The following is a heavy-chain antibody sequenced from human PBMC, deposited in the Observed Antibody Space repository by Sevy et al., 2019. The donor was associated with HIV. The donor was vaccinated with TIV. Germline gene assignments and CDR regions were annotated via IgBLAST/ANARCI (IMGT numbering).Heavy chain of an antibody. J-gene: IGHJ6*02. V-gene: IGHV3-30*18. Sequence: GGSLRLSCAASGFTFSSYGMHWVRQAPGKGLEWVAVISYDGSNKYYADSVKGRFTISRDNSKNTLYLQMNSLRDGETAGSYCAKDQLESVDGITICGVVTNYYYYGMDVWGQGTTVTVSS. CDR3: AKDQLESVDGITICGVVTNYYYYGMDV. D-gene: IGHD3-3*01. CDR2: ISYDGSNK. CDR1: GFTFSSYG.